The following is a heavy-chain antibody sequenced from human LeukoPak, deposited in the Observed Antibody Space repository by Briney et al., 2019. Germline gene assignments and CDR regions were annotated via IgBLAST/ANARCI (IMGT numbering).Heavy chain of an antibody. CDR1: GYTFTSCY. CDR2: INPSGGST. V-gene: IGHV1-46*01. Sequence: ASVNVSFKASGYTFTSCYMHWVRQAPGQGLEWMGIINPSGGSTSYAQKFQGRVTMTRDMSTSTVYMELSSLRSEDTAVYYCARSGPERDYWGQGTLVTVSS. J-gene: IGHJ4*02. CDR3: ARSGPERDY. D-gene: IGHD1-26*01.